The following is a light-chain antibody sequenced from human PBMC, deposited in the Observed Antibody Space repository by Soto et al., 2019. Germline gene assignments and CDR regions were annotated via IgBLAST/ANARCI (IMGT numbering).Light chain of an antibody. V-gene: IGLV2-11*01. CDR2: DVS. CDR3: SSYAGSYTFYV. Sequence: QSVLTQPRSVSGSPGQSVTISCTGTSSDVGGYNYVSWYQQHPGKAPKLMIYDVSKRPSGVPDRFSGSKSGNTASLTISGLQAEDEADYSCSSYAGSYTFYVFGTGTKVTVL. J-gene: IGLJ1*01. CDR1: SSDVGGYNY.